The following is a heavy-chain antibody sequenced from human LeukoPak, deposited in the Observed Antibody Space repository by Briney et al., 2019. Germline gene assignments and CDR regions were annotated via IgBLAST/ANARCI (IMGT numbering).Heavy chain of an antibody. D-gene: IGHD1-26*01. Sequence: GSLRLSCAASGFTFSSYGMHWVRQAPGKGLEWISHISAASHGIYYADSVKGRFTISRDNSKNTLYLQMNSLRAEDTAVYYCAKQIVGATAFDYWGQGTLVTVSS. V-gene: IGHV3-48*01. J-gene: IGHJ4*02. CDR2: ISAASHGI. CDR3: AKQIVGATAFDY. CDR1: GFTFSSYG.